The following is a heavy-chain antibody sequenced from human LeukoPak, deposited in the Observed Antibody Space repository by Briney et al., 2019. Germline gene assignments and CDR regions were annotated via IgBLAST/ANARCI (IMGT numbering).Heavy chain of an antibody. CDR1: GGSISSYY. D-gene: IGHD3-9*01. CDR3: ARAHYDILTGYSDYYYYYMDV. V-gene: IGHV4-59*01. CDR2: IYYSGST. Sequence: SETLSLTCTVSGGSISSYYWSWIRQPPGKGLEWIGYIYYSGSTNYNPSLKSRVTISVDTSKNQFSLKLSSVTAADTAVYYCARAHYDILTGYSDYYYYYMDVWGKGPTVTVSS. J-gene: IGHJ6*03.